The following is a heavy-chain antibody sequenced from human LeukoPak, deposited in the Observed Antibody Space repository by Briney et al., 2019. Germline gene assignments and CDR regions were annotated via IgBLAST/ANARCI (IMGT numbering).Heavy chain of an antibody. CDR2: IYYSGST. CDR1: GGSISSSSYY. Sequence: KPSETLSLTCTVSGGSISSSSYYWGWIRQPPGKGLEWIVNIYYSGSTYYHPSLKSRVTISVDTSKNQFSLKLSSVNAADTAVYFCARRGEAAAKGGRYFDQWGQGTLVTVSS. V-gene: IGHV4-39*01. J-gene: IGHJ4*02. CDR3: ARRGEAAAKGGRYFDQ. D-gene: IGHD6-13*01.